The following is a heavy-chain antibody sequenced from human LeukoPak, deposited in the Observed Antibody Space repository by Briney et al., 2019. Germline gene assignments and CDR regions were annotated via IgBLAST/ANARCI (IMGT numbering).Heavy chain of an antibody. D-gene: IGHD6-19*01. CDR1: GLTFSTIA. CDR3: AREIAVAGYHYFDY. V-gene: IGHV3-30-3*01. J-gene: IGHJ4*02. CDR2: ISYDGSNK. Sequence: GGSLRLSCAASGLTFSTIAFHWVRQAPGKGLEWLALISYDGSNKFYADSVKGRFTISRDNAKNSLYLQMNSLRAEDTAVYYCAREIAVAGYHYFDYWGQGTLVTVSS.